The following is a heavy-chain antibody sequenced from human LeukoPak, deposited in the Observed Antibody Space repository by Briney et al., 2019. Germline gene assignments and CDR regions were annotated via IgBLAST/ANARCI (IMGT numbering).Heavy chain of an antibody. V-gene: IGHV7-4-1*02. CDR1: GYTFTRYA. D-gene: IGHD1-26*01. CDR2: INTNTGNP. CDR3: ARAPWELPYYFDY. Sequence: ASVKVSCKASGYTFTRYAMNKVRQATGQGLDWMGWINTNTGNPTYAQGFTGRFVFSLDTSVSTAYLQISSLKAEDTAVYYCARAPWELPYYFDYWGQGTLVTVSS. J-gene: IGHJ4*02.